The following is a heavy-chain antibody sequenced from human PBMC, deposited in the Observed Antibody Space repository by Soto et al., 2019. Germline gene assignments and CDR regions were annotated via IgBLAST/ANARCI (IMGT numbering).Heavy chain of an antibody. D-gene: IGHD3-3*01. CDR1: GYTFTGYY. CDR2: INPNSGGT. CDR3: AKDYDFWSGYLHYFDY. J-gene: IGHJ4*02. Sequence: QVQLVQSGAEVKKPGASVKVSCKASGYTFTGYYVHWVRQAPGQGLEWMGWINPNSGGTNYAQKFQGRVTMTRDTSISRAYMELSRLRSDDTAVYYCAKDYDFWSGYLHYFDYWGQGTLVTVSS. V-gene: IGHV1-2*02.